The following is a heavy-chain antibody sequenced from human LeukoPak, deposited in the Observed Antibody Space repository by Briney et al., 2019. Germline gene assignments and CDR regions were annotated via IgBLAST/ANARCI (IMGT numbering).Heavy chain of an antibody. Sequence: GASVKVSCKASGYTFTSYAMNWVRQAPGQGLEWMGWINPNSGGTNYAQKFQGRVTMTRDTSISTAYMELSRLRSDDTAVYYCARDPTYYYDSSGYPLWGNWFDPWGQGTLVTVSS. CDR1: GYTFTSYA. J-gene: IGHJ5*02. V-gene: IGHV1-2*02. CDR3: ARDPTYYYDSSGYPLWGNWFDP. D-gene: IGHD3-22*01. CDR2: INPNSGGT.